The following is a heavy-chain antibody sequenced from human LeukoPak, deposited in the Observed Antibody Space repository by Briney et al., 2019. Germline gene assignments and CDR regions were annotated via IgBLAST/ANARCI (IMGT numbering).Heavy chain of an antibody. J-gene: IGHJ3*02. Sequence: SETLSLTCTVSGGSISSYYWSWIRQPPGKGLEWIGYIYYSGSTNYNPSLKSRVTISVDTSKNQFSLRLSSVTAADTAVYYCARERDGYTDDAFDIWGQGTMVTVSS. D-gene: IGHD5-24*01. CDR1: GGSISSYY. CDR3: ARERDGYTDDAFDI. CDR2: IYYSGST. V-gene: IGHV4-59*01.